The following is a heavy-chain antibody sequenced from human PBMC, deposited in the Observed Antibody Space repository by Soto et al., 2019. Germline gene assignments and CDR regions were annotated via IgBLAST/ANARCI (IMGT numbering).Heavy chain of an antibody. CDR2: IIPIFGTA. D-gene: IGHD5-12*01. CDR1: GGTFSSYA. CDR3: ARHRNIVATIYNYYGMDV. J-gene: IGHJ6*02. Sequence: ASVKVSCKASGGTFSSYAISWVRQAPGQGLEWMGGIIPIFGTANYAQKFQGRVTITADESTSTAYMELSSLRSEDTAVYYCARHRNIVATIYNYYGMDVWGQGTTVTVSS. V-gene: IGHV1-69*13.